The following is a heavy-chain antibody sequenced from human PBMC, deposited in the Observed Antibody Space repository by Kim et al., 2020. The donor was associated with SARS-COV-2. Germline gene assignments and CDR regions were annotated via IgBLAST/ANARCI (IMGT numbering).Heavy chain of an antibody. CDR1: GFTFSSYS. J-gene: IGHJ4*02. CDR2: ISSSSSYI. D-gene: IGHD6-19*01. Sequence: GGSLRLSCAASGFTFSSYSMNWVRQAPGKVLEWISSISSSSSYIYYAASVKGRFTISRDNARASLYLQMNSLRAEDTAVYYCARVLTSGWSYFDYWGQGTLVTVSS. V-gene: IGHV3-21*04. CDR3: ARVLTSGWSYFDY.